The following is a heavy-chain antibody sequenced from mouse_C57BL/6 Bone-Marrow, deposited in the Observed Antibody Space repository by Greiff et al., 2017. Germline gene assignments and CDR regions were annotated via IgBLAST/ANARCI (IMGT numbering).Heavy chain of an antibody. V-gene: IGHV1-67*01. CDR1: GYTFTDYA. J-gene: IGHJ1*03. CDR3: ASPYYGSSYGYWYFDV. CDR2: ISPYYGDA. Sequence: QVQLQQSGPELVRPGVSVKISCKGSGYTFTDYAMHWVKQSHAKGLEWIGVISPYYGDASYNQKFKDKATMTVDKSSSTAYMELARLTSEDSAVYYCASPYYGSSYGYWYFDVWGTGTTVTVSS. D-gene: IGHD1-1*01.